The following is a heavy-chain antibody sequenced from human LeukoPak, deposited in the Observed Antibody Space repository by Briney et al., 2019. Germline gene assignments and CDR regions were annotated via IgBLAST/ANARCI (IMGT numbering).Heavy chain of an antibody. D-gene: IGHD3-3*01. CDR1: GFTFSSSA. V-gene: IGHV3-30*03. CDR2: ISNDESNK. CDR3: ARGTDTKPFWSGYWVDV. Sequence: GRSLRLSCAASGFTFSSSAMHWVRQAPGKGLEWVADISNDESNKYYALSVLGRFTISRDNSKNTLFLQMSSLSAEDTAVYYCARGTDTKPFWSGYWVDVWGQGTTVTVSS. J-gene: IGHJ6*02.